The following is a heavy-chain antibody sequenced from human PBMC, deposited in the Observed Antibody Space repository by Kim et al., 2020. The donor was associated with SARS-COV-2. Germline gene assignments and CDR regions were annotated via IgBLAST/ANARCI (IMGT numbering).Heavy chain of an antibody. J-gene: IGHJ3*02. CDR3: AKDPFSDYSWGGSNHDAFDI. D-gene: IGHD3-16*01. Sequence: RFTISRDNSKNTLYLQMNSLRAEDTAVYYCAKDPFSDYSWGGSNHDAFDIWGQGTMVTVSS. V-gene: IGHV3-23*01.